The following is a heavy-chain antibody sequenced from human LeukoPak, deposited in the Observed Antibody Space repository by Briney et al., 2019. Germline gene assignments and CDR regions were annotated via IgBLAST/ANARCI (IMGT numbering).Heavy chain of an antibody. D-gene: IGHD6-19*01. Sequence: SQTPSLTCAISGDSVSSNSAAWNWIRQSPSRGLEWLGRTYYSSKWYNDYAVSVKSRITINPDTSKNQFSLQLNSVTPEDTVLYYCARGAVAVRNAFDIWGQGTMVTVSS. CDR3: ARGAVAVRNAFDI. J-gene: IGHJ3*02. CDR2: TYYSSKWYN. CDR1: GDSVSSNSAA. V-gene: IGHV6-1*01.